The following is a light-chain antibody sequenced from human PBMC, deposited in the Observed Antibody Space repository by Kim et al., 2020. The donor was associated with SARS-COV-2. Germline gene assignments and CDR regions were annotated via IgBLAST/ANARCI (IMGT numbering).Light chain of an antibody. Sequence: ASVGDRVTLTCRASQSISSYLNWYQQKPGKAPKLLIYAASSLQSGVPSRFSGSGSGTDFTLTISSLQPEDFATYYCQQSYSTSSVSFGQGTKLEI. CDR1: QSISSY. J-gene: IGKJ2*03. CDR2: AAS. CDR3: QQSYSTSSVS. V-gene: IGKV1-39*01.